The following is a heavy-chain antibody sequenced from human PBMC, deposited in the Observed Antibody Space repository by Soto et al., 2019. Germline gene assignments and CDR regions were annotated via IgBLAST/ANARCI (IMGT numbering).Heavy chain of an antibody. CDR1: GFTFSSYS. Sequence: GGSLRLSCAASGFTFSSYSMNWVRQAPGKGLEWVSSISSSSSYIYYADSVNGRFTISRDNAKNSLYLQMNSLRAEDTAVYYCARDRYCSSTSCGPDAFDIWGQGTMVTVSS. CDR2: ISSSSSYI. D-gene: IGHD2-2*01. CDR3: ARDRYCSSTSCGPDAFDI. J-gene: IGHJ3*02. V-gene: IGHV3-21*01.